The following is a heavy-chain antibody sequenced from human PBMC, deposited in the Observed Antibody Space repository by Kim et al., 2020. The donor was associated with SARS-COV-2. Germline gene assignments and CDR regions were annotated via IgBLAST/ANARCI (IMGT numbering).Heavy chain of an antibody. D-gene: IGHD2-2*02. Sequence: KYSQKFQGRVTITRDTSASTAYMELSSLRSEDTAVYYCASPLGIPYGMDVWGQGTTVTVSS. V-gene: IGHV1-3*01. J-gene: IGHJ6*02. CDR3: ASPLGIPYGMDV.